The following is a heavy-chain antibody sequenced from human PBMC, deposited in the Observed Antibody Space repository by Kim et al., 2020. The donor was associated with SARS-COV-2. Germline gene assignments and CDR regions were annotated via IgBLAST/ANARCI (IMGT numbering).Heavy chain of an antibody. Sequence: NPALKSRVTISVDTSKNQFSLKLSSVTAADTAVYYCARGSDYDILTGYSNWGQGTLVTVSS. CDR3: ARGSDYDILTGYSN. D-gene: IGHD3-9*01. V-gene: IGHV4-31*02. J-gene: IGHJ4*02.